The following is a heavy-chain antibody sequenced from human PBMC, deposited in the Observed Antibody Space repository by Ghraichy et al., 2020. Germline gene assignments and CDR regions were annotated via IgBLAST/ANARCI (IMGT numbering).Heavy chain of an antibody. CDR1: GLPFRSSG. Sequence: GGSLRLSCVASGLPFRSSGMHWVRQAPGKGLEWVALIWFDGTRKYYADSVEGRFTISRDNSKNTLYLQMNGLTADDTALYYCATRDSGATQYDFASGQNYYYMDVWGNGTAVIVSS. D-gene: IGHD3-3*01. CDR2: IWFDGTRK. J-gene: IGHJ6*03. V-gene: IGHV3-33*01. CDR3: ATRDSGATQYDFASGQNYYYMDV.